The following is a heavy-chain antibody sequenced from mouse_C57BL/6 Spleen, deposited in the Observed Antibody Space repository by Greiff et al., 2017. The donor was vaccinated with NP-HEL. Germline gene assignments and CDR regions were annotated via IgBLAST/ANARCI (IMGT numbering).Heavy chain of an antibody. CDR1: GFTFSSYA. CDR2: ISDGGSYT. V-gene: IGHV5-4*03. D-gene: IGHD2-1*01. Sequence: EVMLVESGGGLVKPGGSLKLSCAASGFTFSSYAMSWVRQTPEKRLEWVATISDGGSYTYYPDNVKGRFTISRDNAKNNLYLQMSHLKSEDTAMYYCARGLYGNYVGYFDYWGQGTTLTVSS. J-gene: IGHJ2*01. CDR3: ARGLYGNYVGYFDY.